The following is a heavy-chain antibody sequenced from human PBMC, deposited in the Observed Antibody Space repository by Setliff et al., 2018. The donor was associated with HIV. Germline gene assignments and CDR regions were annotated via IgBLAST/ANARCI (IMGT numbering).Heavy chain of an antibody. Sequence: GASVKVSCKASGYTLTDYYVHWVRQAPGQGLEWMGWINPNNGGTNYAQKFQGRATMTRDTTITTVYMELTRLRSDDTAMFYCAVMGYCGGNSCYRTEGFDYWGQGTLVTVSS. CDR1: GYTLTDYY. D-gene: IGHD2-2*01. J-gene: IGHJ4*02. V-gene: IGHV1-2*02. CDR2: INPNNGGT. CDR3: AVMGYCGGNSCYRTEGFDY.